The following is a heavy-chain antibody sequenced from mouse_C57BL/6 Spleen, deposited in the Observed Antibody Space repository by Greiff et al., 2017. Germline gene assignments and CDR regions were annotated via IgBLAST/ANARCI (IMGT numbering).Heavy chain of an antibody. CDR1: GYTFTDYY. CDR2: INPNNGGT. J-gene: IGHJ3*01. V-gene: IGHV1-26*01. D-gene: IGHD1-1*02. CDR3: ARESYGGFAY. Sequence: EVKLQQSGPELVKPGASVKISCKASGYTFTDYYMNWVKQSHGKSLEWIGDINPNNGGTSYNQKFKGKATLTVDKSSSTAYMELRSLTSEDSAVYYCARESYGGFAYWGQGTLVTVSA.